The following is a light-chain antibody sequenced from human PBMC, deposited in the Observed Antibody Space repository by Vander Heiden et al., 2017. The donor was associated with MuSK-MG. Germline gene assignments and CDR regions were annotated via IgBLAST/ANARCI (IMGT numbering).Light chain of an antibody. J-gene: IGKJ4*01. CDR1: QDISNY. Sequence: DIQMTQSPSSLSASVGDRVTITCQASQDISNYLNWYQQKPGKAPKLLIYDASHLESGVPSRFSGSGYGTDFTLTISSRQPEDIASYYCQQYDNFPSITFGGGTKVEIK. CDR3: QQYDNFPSIT. V-gene: IGKV1-33*01. CDR2: DAS.